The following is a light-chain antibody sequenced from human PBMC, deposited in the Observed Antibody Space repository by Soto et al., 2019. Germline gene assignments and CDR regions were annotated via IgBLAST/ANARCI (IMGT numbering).Light chain of an antibody. Sequence: QSALTQPTSASGSPGQSVTISCTGTSSDVGAYKYVSWYQQHPGKAPKVIIYEVSKRPSGVPDRFSGSKSGNTASLTVSGLQAEDEADYYCSSYAGSNNLDVFGTGSKLTVL. CDR1: SSDVGAYKY. CDR3: SSYAGSNNLDV. J-gene: IGLJ1*01. CDR2: EVS. V-gene: IGLV2-8*01.